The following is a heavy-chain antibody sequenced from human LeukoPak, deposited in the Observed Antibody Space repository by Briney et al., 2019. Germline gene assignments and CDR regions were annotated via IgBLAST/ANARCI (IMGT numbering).Heavy chain of an antibody. CDR2: IKQDGIEK. J-gene: IGHJ4*02. D-gene: IGHD1-26*01. Sequence: GSPRLSCAASGFTFKSYWMSWVRQAPGKGLEWVANIKQDGIEKYYVDSVKGRFTISRDNAKDSVYLQLNSLRAEDTAVYYCARDKLVGDSYFDNWGQGTLDTVSS. CDR1: GFTFKSYW. CDR3: ARDKLVGDSYFDN. V-gene: IGHV3-7*01.